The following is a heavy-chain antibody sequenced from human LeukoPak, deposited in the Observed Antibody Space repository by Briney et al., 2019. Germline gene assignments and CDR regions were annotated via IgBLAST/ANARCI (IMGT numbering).Heavy chain of an antibody. CDR1: GYSFTSYW. V-gene: IGHV5-51*01. J-gene: IGHJ4*02. CDR3: ASSPSVYCSGGSCSPFDY. Sequence: GESLKISCKGSGYSFTSYWIGWVRQMPGKGLEWVGIIYPGDSDTRYSPSFQGQVTISADKSISTAHLQWSSLKASDTAMYYCASSPSVYCSGGSCSPFDYWGQGTLVTVSS. CDR2: IYPGDSDT. D-gene: IGHD2-15*01.